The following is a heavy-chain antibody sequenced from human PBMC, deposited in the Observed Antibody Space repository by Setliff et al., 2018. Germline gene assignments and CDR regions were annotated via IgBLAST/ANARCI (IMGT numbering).Heavy chain of an antibody. V-gene: IGHV4-39*07. Sequence: SETLSLTCTVSGGSISSSSYYWGWIRQPPGKGREWIGSIYYSWSTYYNPSLKSRVTISVDTSKNQFSLKLSSVTAADTAVYYCARDNNPGYRGYWGRFDYWGQGTLVTVSS. CDR3: ARDNNPGYRGYWGRFDY. J-gene: IGHJ4*02. D-gene: IGHD3-16*02. CDR2: IYYSWST. CDR1: GGSISSSSYY.